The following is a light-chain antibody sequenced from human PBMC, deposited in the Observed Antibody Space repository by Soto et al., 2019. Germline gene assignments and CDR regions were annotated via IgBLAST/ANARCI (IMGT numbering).Light chain of an antibody. CDR3: QSFDRCLPGPI. J-gene: IGLJ2*01. Sequence: QSVLTQPPSVSGAPGQRVTISCTGSNSNIGADYGVHWYQQFPGTAPKLLISNYTNRPSGVPDRFSASRSGSSASLAITGLQSEDEADYSCQSFDRCLPGPILGVGTKLTVL. V-gene: IGLV1-40*01. CDR2: NYT. CDR1: NSNIGADYG.